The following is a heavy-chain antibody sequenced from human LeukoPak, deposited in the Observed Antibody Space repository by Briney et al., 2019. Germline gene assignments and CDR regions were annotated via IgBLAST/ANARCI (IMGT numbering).Heavy chain of an antibody. V-gene: IGHV4-61*03. J-gene: IGHJ4*02. CDR1: GGSISSSSYY. CDR3: ARAVHYSGTSDQYTGGWYYFDF. Sequence: SETLSLTCTVSGGSISSSSYYWSSIRQPPGKGLEWIGNINYSGSTNSNPSLKSRATISVDMSRKHFFLDLSSVTAADTAVYYCARAVHYSGTSDQYTGGWYYFDFWGQGTLVTVSS. D-gene: IGHD3-10*01. CDR2: INYSGST.